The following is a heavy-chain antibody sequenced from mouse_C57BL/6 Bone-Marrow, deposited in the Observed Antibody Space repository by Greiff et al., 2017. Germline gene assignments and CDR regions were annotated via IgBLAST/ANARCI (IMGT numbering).Heavy chain of an antibody. CDR3: TTGNGYCWYFDV. Sequence: EVMLVESGAELVRPGASVKLSCTASGFNIKDDYMHWVKQRPEQGLEWIGWIDPENGDTEYASKFQGKATITADTSSNTAYLQLSSLTSEDTAVYYCTTGNGYCWYFDVWGTGTTVTVSS. CDR2: IDPENGDT. V-gene: IGHV14-4*01. D-gene: IGHD2-3*01. J-gene: IGHJ1*03. CDR1: GFNIKDDY.